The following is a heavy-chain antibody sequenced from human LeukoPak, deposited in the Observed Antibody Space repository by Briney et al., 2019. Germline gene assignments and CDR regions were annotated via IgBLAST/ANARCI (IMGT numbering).Heavy chain of an antibody. Sequence: TGRSLRLSCTASGFTFGDYAMSWVRQAPGKGLEWVGFIRSKAYGGTTEYAASVKGRFTISRDDSKSIAYLQMNSLKTEDTAVYYCTRAPDERYLDWLPLLDYWGQGTLVTVSS. CDR2: IRSKAYGGTT. J-gene: IGHJ4*02. CDR1: GFTFGDYA. V-gene: IGHV3-49*04. D-gene: IGHD3-9*01. CDR3: TRAPDERYLDWLPLLDY.